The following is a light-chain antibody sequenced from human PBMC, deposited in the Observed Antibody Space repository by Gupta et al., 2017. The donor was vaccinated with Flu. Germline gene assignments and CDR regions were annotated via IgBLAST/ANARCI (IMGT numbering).Light chain of an antibody. J-gene: IGKJ5*01. CDR2: GAS. CDR1: QSVRINY. Sequence: EIVLTQSPGTLSLSPGETVTLSCRASQSVRINYLAWYQQKPGQAPRLLIYGASTRVTGIPDRFSGSGSGTDFTLTISRREPEDFAVYYCQQYGKSPQITFGQGTRLEI. V-gene: IGKV3-20*01. CDR3: QQYGKSPQIT.